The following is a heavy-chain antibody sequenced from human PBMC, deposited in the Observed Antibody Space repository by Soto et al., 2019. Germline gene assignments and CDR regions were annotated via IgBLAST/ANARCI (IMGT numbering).Heavy chain of an antibody. D-gene: IGHD5-18*01. CDR3: AKGGYTFAYE. Sequence: ETLSLTCTVSGGSISSYYWSWVRQPPGKGLEWVSAISPSASDTLYADSVKGRFTISRDNSQNTLFLQMTSLRADDTAVYYCAKGGYTFAYEWGQGALVTVSS. V-gene: IGHV3-23*01. CDR1: GGSISSYY. CDR2: ISPSASDT. J-gene: IGHJ4*02.